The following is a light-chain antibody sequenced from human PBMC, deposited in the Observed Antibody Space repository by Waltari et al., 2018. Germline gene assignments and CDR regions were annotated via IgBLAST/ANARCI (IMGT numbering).Light chain of an antibody. J-gene: IGKJ3*01. CDR2: EAC. CDR3: QQRSNWPIT. V-gene: IGKV3-11*01. Sequence: EILLTQSPATLSLSPGERATLSCRASQSVSSYLAWYRQKPGQAPRLLIDEACNRATGIPPRFSGSGSGTDFTLTISSREPEDFAVYYCQQRSNWPITFGPGTKVDIK. CDR1: QSVSSY.